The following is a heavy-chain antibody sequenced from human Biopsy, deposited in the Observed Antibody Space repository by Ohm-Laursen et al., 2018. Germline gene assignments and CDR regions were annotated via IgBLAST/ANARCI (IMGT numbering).Heavy chain of an antibody. CDR2: IYFTGRT. D-gene: IGHD5-24*01. CDR1: GGPIDSYY. J-gene: IGHJ2*01. Sequence: SETLSLTCTVSGGPIDSYYWSWIRQPPGKALEWIGYIYFTGRTSYNPSLKSRITMSVNTSKKQFYLRLSFVTAADTAVYYCASAGYNPDWNFDLWGRGTRVTVSS. V-gene: IGHV4-59*12. CDR3: ASAGYNPDWNFDL.